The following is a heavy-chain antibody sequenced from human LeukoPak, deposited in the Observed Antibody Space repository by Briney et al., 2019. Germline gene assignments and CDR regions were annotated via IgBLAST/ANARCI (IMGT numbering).Heavy chain of an antibody. D-gene: IGHD3-3*01. CDR3: AKEKRYDFWSGPTSYAFDI. J-gene: IGHJ3*02. CDR1: GFTFSSYA. CDR2: ISGSGGST. Sequence: GGSLRLSCAASGFTFSSYAVSWVRQAPGKGLEWVSAISGSGGSTYYADSVKGRFTISRDNSKNTLYLQMNSLRAEDTAVYYCAKEKRYDFWSGPTSYAFDIWGQGTMVTVSS. V-gene: IGHV3-23*01.